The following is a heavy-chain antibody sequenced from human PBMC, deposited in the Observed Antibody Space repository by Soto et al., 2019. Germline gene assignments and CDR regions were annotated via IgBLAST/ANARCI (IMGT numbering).Heavy chain of an antibody. J-gene: IGHJ4*02. CDR2: INHSGST. Sequence: QVQLQQWGAGLLKPSETLSLTCAVYGGSFSGYYWSWIRQPPGKGLEWIGKINHSGSTNYNPSLKSRVTISVDTSKNQFSLKLSSVTAADTAVYYCARTYSSSWSPFEYWGQGTLVTVSS. D-gene: IGHD6-13*01. CDR1: GGSFSGYY. V-gene: IGHV4-34*01. CDR3: ARTYSSSWSPFEY.